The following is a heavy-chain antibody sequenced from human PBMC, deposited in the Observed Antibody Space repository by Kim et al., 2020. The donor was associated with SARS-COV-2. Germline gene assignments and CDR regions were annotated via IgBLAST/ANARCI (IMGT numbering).Heavy chain of an antibody. CDR2: ISSSGSTI. D-gene: IGHD2-15*01. V-gene: IGHV3-11*01. CDR3: ARDEGCSGGSCYSQYFQH. CDR1: GLTFSDYY. J-gene: IGHJ1*01. Sequence: GGSLRLSCAASGLTFSDYYMSWIRQAPGKGLEWVSYISSSGSTIYYADSVKGRFTISRDNAKNSLYLQMNSLRAEDTAVYYCARDEGCSGGSCYSQYFQHWGQGTLVTVSS.